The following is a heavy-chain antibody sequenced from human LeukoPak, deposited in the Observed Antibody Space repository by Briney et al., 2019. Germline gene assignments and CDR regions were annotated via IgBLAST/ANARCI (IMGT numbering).Heavy chain of an antibody. CDR2: INSDGSST. V-gene: IGHV3-74*01. Sequence: GGSLRLSCAASGFTFSSYWMHWVRQAPGKGLPWVSRINSDGSSTSYADSVEGRFTISRDNSKNTLYLQMNSLRAEDTAVYYCASKLRYCSGGSCFYYFDYWGQGTLVTVSS. CDR3: ASKLRYCSGGSCFYYFDY. D-gene: IGHD2-15*01. J-gene: IGHJ4*02. CDR1: GFTFSSYW.